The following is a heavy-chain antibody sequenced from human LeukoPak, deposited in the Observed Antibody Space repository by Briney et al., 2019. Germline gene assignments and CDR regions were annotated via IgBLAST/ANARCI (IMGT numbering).Heavy chain of an antibody. CDR3: ARGPILLWIHNGMDV. CDR2: IRRKAYGGTT. D-gene: IGHD5-18*01. V-gene: IGHV3-49*04. CDR1: GFTFGDHA. Sequence: GGSLRLSCTGSGFTFGDHAMSWVRQAPGKGREWVGFIRRKAYGGTTEYGGAVQGRFTISRDDSKSIAYLQMNSLKTEDTAFYFCARGPILLWIHNGMDVWGQGTTVTVSS. J-gene: IGHJ6*02.